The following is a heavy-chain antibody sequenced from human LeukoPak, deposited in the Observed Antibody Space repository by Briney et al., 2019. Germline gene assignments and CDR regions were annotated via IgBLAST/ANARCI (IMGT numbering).Heavy chain of an antibody. CDR3: ARDESGNGYFDY. CDR1: GFTVSSHY. CDR2: IYSGGST. D-gene: IGHD3-10*01. V-gene: IGHV3-53*04. Sequence: GGSLRLSCAASGFTVSSHYMSWVRQAPGEGLEWVSVIYSGGSTYYADSVKGRFTISRHKSKNTLYLQMNSLRAEDTAVYYCARDESGNGYFDYWGQGTLVTVSS. J-gene: IGHJ4*02.